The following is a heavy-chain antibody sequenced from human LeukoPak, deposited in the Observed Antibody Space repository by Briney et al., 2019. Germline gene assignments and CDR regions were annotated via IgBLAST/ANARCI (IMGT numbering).Heavy chain of an antibody. CDR2: IRYDGSNK. CDR1: RFTFSSYG. D-gene: IGHD3-16*01. CDR3: AKGSGIGMITFGGIYY. Sequence: SGGSLRLSCAASRFTFSSYGMHWVRQAPGKGLEWVAFIRYDGSNKYYADSVKGRFTISRDNSKNTLYLQMNSLRAEDTAVYYCAKGSGIGMITFGGIYYWGQGTLVTVSS. J-gene: IGHJ4*02. V-gene: IGHV3-30*02.